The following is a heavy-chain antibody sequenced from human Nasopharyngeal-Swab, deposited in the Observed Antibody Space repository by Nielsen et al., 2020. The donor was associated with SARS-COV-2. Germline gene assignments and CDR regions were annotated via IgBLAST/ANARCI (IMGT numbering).Heavy chain of an antibody. CDR3: ARASAVAGTYYYMDV. D-gene: IGHD6-19*01. CDR1: GGSISSSNW. V-gene: IGHV4-4*02. Sequence: SETLSLTCAVSGGSISSSNWWSWVRQPPGKGLEWIGEIYHSGSTNYNPSLKSRVTISVDKSKNQFSLKLSSVTAADTAVYYCARASAVAGTYYYMDVWGKGTTVTVPS. J-gene: IGHJ6*03. CDR2: IYHSGST.